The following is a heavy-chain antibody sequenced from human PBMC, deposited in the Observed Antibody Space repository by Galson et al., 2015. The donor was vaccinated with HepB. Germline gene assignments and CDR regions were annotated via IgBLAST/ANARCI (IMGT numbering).Heavy chain of an antibody. J-gene: IGHJ4*02. CDR2: ISAYNGNT. V-gene: IGHV1-18*04. Sequence: SVKVSCKASGYTFTSYGISWVRQAPGQGLEWMGWISAYNGNTNYAQKLQGRVTMTTDTSTSTAYMELRSLRSDDTAVYYCARDIVVVVAATTPREFDYWGQGTLVTVSS. CDR1: GYTFTSYG. CDR3: ARDIVVVVAATTPREFDY. D-gene: IGHD2-15*01.